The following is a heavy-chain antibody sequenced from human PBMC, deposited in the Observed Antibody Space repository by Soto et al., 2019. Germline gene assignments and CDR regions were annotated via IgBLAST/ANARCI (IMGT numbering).Heavy chain of an antibody. CDR2: ISYDGSNK. V-gene: IGHV3-30-3*01. CDR1: GFTFSSYA. CDR3: ARPLKQRGYSYGIPY. J-gene: IGHJ4*02. D-gene: IGHD5-18*01. Sequence: PGGSLRLSCAASGFTFSSYAMHWVRQAPGKGLEWVAVISYDGSNKYYADSVKGRFTISRDNSKNTLYLQMNSLRAEDTAVYYCARPLKQRGYSYGIPYWGQGTLVTVSS.